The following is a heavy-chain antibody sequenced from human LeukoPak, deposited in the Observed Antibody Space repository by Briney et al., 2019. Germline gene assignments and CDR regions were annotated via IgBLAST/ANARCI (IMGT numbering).Heavy chain of an antibody. CDR1: GFIFSSYW. CDR3: TTYSAFGD. Sequence: GGSLRLSCSASGFIFSSYWMKWVRQAPGKGLEWVASIKQDGSEIHYVDSVKGRFTISRDNAKKSLYLQMNSLRAEDTALYYCTTYSAFGDWGQGTMVTVYS. J-gene: IGHJ3*01. V-gene: IGHV3-7*05. CDR2: IKQDGSEI. D-gene: IGHD4-17*01.